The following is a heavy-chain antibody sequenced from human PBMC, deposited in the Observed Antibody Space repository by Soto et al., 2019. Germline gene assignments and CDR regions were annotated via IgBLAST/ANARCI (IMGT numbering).Heavy chain of an antibody. CDR1: GYPFSGYS. Sequence: SVKVSCKASGYPFSGYSISWVRQAPGQGLEWMGWISTYNGNTNTAQKFQGRVTMTTHTSTKTAYMELTSLRFDDTAVYVCARVGRRSWWAFDDRAQGTLATV. D-gene: IGHD2-15*01. J-gene: IGHJ4*02. CDR3: ARVGRRSWWAFDD. CDR2: ISTYNGNT. V-gene: IGHV1-18*04.